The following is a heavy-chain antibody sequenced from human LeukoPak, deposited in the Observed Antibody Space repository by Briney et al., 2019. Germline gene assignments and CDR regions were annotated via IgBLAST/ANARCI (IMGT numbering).Heavy chain of an antibody. CDR2: ISGSGGST. CDR3: AKDKRFGVVIYHDY. CDR1: GFTFSSYA. Sequence: PGGSLRLSCAASGFTFSSYAMSWVRQAPGKGLEWVSAISGSGGSTYYADSVKGRFTISRDNSKNTLYLQMNSLRAEDTAVYYCAKDKRFGVVIYHDYWGQGTLVTVSS. V-gene: IGHV3-23*01. D-gene: IGHD3-3*01. J-gene: IGHJ4*02.